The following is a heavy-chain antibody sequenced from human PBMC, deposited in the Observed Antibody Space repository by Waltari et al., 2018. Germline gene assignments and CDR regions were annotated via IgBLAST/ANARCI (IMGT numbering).Heavy chain of an antibody. CDR2: VKPNTGGT. CDR1: GYGFSTYY. V-gene: IGHV1-2*02. J-gene: IGHJ4*01. Sequence: QVQLVQSGPEVQKPGASVKVSCKTSGYGFSTYYIHWVRQAPGQGLEWMGVVKPNTGGTNYEQKLQGRVTMTRDTSITTVYMELSRLRSDDTAILYCARQYFYGSRGDEYYFDSWGQGTLLTVSS. D-gene: IGHD3-10*01. CDR3: ARQYFYGSRGDEYYFDS.